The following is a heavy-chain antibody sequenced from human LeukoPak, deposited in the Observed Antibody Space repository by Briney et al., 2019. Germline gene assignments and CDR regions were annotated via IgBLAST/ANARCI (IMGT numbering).Heavy chain of an antibody. D-gene: IGHD2-2*01. CDR3: ASLSSGCSSTSCYYAFDI. CDR2: IIPIFGTA. J-gene: IGHJ3*02. Sequence: ASVKVSCKASGGTFSSYAISWVRQAPGQGLEWMGGIIPIFGTANYAQKFQGRVTIIADESTSTAYMELSSLRSEDTAVYYCASLSSGCSSTSCYYAFDIWGQGTMVTVSS. CDR1: GGTFSSYA. V-gene: IGHV1-69*13.